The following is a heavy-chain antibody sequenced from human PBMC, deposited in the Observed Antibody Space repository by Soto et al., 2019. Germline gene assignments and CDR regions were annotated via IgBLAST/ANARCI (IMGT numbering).Heavy chain of an antibody. CDR3: AADLRIAAAGSPPDAFDI. D-gene: IGHD6-13*01. J-gene: IGHJ3*02. V-gene: IGHV3-23*01. CDR2: ISGSGGST. CDR1: GFTFSSYA. Sequence: GGSLRLSCAASGFTFSSYAMSWVRQAPGKGLEWVSAISGSGGSTYYADSVKGRFTISRDNSKNTLYLQMNSLRAEDTAVYYCAADLRIAAAGSPPDAFDIWGQGTMVTVSS.